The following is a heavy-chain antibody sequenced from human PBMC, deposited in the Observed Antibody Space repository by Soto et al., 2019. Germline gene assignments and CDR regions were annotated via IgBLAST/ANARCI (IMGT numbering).Heavy chain of an antibody. CDR3: AGDPDSHYNDSHAYSYP. V-gene: IGHV1-69*04. J-gene: IGHJ5*02. CDR1: GGTFSTYT. Sequence: ASVKVSCKASGGTFSTYTITWVRQAPGQGLEWMGRIIPIIGIINYAQKFQGRVTITADKFTGTAYMELTRLRSDDTAVYYCAGDPDSHYNDSHAYSYPWGKETLVTVSS. CDR2: IIPIIGII. D-gene: IGHD3-22*01.